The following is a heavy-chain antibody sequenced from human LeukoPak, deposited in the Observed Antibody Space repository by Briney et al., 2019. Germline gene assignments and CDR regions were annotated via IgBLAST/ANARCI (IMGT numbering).Heavy chain of an antibody. CDR1: GYTFTGYY. D-gene: IGHD3-10*01. V-gene: IGHV1-2*02. CDR3: ARDLRTYYYGSGSGLDY. CDR2: INPNSGGT. J-gene: IGHJ4*02. Sequence: ASVKVSCKASGYTFTGYYMHWVRQAPGQGLEWMGWINPNSGGTNYAQKFQGRVTMTRDTSISTAYMELSRLRSDDTAVYYCARDLRTYYYGSGSGLDYWAREPWSPSPQ.